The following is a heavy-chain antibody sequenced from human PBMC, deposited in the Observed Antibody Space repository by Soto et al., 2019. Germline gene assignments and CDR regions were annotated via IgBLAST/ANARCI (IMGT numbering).Heavy chain of an antibody. V-gene: IGHV3-23*01. CDR1: GFTFSSYA. Sequence: GGSLRLSCAASGFTFSSYAMSWVRQAPGKGLEWVSAISGSGGSTYYADSVKGRFTISRDNSKNTLYLQMNSLRAEDTAVYYCAKSARSSGYLYYYYYYGMDVWGQGTTVTVSS. D-gene: IGHD3-22*01. CDR3: AKSARSSGYLYYYYYYGMDV. J-gene: IGHJ6*02. CDR2: ISGSGGST.